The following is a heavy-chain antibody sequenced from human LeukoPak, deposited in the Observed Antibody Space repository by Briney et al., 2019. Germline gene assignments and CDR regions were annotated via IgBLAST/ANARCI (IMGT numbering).Heavy chain of an antibody. J-gene: IGHJ6*02. V-gene: IGHV3-74*01. CDR3: AREVFYYDFWSGYYSAPYGMDV. CDR1: GNYW. CDR2: INSDGSST. D-gene: IGHD3-3*01. Sequence: GGSLRLSCAASGNYWMHWVRQAPGKGLVWVSRINSDGSSTSYADSVKGRFTISRDNAKNTLYLQMNSLRAEDTAVYYCAREVFYYDFWSGYYSAPYGMDVWGRGTTVTVSS.